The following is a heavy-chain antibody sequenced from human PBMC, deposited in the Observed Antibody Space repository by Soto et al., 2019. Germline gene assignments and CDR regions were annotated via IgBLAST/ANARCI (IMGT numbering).Heavy chain of an antibody. CDR1: GFTFSDYQ. J-gene: IGHJ4*02. V-gene: IGHV3-11*01. Sequence: QVQLVESGGGLVKPGGSLRLSCAAAGFTFSDYQMSWIRQAPGKGLEWLSYISSSGSSMFYADSVRGRFTISRDNAKNSLDLQMNSLRAEDPAVYYCAAQAPEDFSAPDYLGQGSLGTVSS. D-gene: IGHD3-3*01. CDR3: AAQAPEDFSAPDY. CDR2: ISSSGSSM.